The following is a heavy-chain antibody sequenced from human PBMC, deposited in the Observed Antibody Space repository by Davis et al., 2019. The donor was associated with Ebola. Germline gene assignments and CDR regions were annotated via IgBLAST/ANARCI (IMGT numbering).Heavy chain of an antibody. D-gene: IGHD3-9*01. Sequence: GESLKISCTDSVITFSSYAMTWVRQAPGKGLEWVSAISGSGGSTYYADSVKGRFTISRDNSKKTLYLQMNSLRAEDTAIYYCAREYYDVLTYKYGMDVWGKGTSVTVSS. CDR1: VITFSSYA. V-gene: IGHV3-23*01. CDR2: ISGSGGST. J-gene: IGHJ6*04. CDR3: AREYYDVLTYKYGMDV.